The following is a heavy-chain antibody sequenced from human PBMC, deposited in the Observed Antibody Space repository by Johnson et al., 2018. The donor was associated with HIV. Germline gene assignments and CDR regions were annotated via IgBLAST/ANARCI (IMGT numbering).Heavy chain of an antibody. D-gene: IGHD1-26*01. Sequence: VQLVESGGGLVQPGRSLRLSCAASGFTVSSNYLSWVRQAPGKGLEWVSVIYSGGSTYYADSVKGRFTISRDNSKNTLYLQMNSLRAEDTAVYYCARDRRKIVGATGAFDIWGQGTMVTVSS. V-gene: IGHV3-66*01. CDR3: ARDRRKIVGATGAFDI. CDR2: IYSGGST. CDR1: GFTVSSNY. J-gene: IGHJ3*02.